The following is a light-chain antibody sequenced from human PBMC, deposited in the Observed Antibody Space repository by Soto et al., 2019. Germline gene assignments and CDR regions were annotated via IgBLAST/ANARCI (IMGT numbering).Light chain of an antibody. CDR2: GAV. CDR1: QSISSK. V-gene: IGKV3D-15*01. CDR3: QQYNSWLSWT. J-gene: IGKJ1*01. Sequence: EVVMTQSPDVLAVSPGETATLSCRVSQSISSKLAWYQQKPGQAPRLLIYGAVTRATGIPARFSGSGSSTDFTLTISSLQSEDCAVYYCQQYNSWLSWTFGQGTKVEIK.